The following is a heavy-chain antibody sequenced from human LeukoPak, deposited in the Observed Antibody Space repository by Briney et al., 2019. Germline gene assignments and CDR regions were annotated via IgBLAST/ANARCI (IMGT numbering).Heavy chain of an antibody. CDR1: GFTFSSYS. J-gene: IGHJ4*02. CDR2: ISSSSSYI. V-gene: IGHV3-21*01. Sequence: GGSLRLSCAASGFTFSSYSMNWVRQAPGKGLEWVSSISSSSSYIYYADSVKGRFTISRDNAKNSLYLQMNSLRAEDTAVYYCARDDAYCSGGGCYTRVLDYWGQGTLVTVSS. D-gene: IGHD2-15*01. CDR3: ARDDAYCSGGGCYTRVLDY.